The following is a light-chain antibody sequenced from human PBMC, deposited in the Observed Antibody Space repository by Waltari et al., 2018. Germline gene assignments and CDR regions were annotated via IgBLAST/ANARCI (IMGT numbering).Light chain of an antibody. V-gene: IGLV2-23*02. CDR2: EVN. CDR1: TSDIGLFKV. J-gene: IGLJ1*01. CDR3: CSFTSSSTYV. Sequence: QSALTQPASVSASPGQSITAYCSGSTSDIGLFKVVSWFQQYPGKPPRLIIYEVNKRPPGISDRFSATKSGNVASLTISGLQADDEADYYCCSFTSSSTYVFGSGTTVTVL.